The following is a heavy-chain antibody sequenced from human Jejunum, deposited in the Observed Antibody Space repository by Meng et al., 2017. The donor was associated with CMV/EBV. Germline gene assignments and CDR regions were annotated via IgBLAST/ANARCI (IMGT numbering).Heavy chain of an antibody. CDR2: MYTGGST. Sequence: SCAASGFTVSSNYMSWVRQAPGKGLEWVSIMYTGGSTYYADSVKGRCTSSRDNSKNTLYRQMNSLRAEDTAVYYCARGRLTGYFDYWGQGTLVTVSS. D-gene: IGHD2-8*01. CDR3: ARGRLTGYFDY. CDR1: GFTVSSNY. V-gene: IGHV3-66*02. J-gene: IGHJ4*02.